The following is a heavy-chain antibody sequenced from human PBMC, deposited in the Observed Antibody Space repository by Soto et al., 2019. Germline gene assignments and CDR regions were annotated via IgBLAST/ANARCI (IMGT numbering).Heavy chain of an antibody. V-gene: IGHV4-4*02. D-gene: IGHD6-19*01. J-gene: IGHJ4*02. Sequence: QMQLQESGPGLVKPSETLSLTCAVSSASISSEQRWTWVRQPPGKGLEWIGEIHHSGSTNKNPSLNSRGTMSVDRSKNPFSLHLNSVTAADTAVYYCARSFGWYAIDHWGQGTLVIVSS. CDR1: SASISSEQR. CDR3: ARSFGWYAIDH. CDR2: IHHSGST.